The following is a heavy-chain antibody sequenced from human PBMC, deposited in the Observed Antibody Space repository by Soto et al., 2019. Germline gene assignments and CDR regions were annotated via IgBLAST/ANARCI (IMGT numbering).Heavy chain of an antibody. V-gene: IGHV1-2*04. CDR2: INPNSGGT. CDR3: ARVSASFQVVAALIY. D-gene: IGHD2-15*01. J-gene: IGHJ4*02. CDR1: GYTFTGYY. Sequence: ASVKVSCKASGYTFTGYYMHWVRQAPGQGLEWMGWINPNSGGTNYAQKFQGWVTMTRDTSISTAYMELSRLRSDDTAVYYCARVSASFQVVAALIYWGQGTLVTVYS.